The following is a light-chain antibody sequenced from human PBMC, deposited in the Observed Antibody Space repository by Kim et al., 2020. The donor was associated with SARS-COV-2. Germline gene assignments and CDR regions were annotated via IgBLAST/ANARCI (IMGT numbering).Light chain of an antibody. V-gene: IGLV2-14*03. CDR1: SSDVGGYNF. CDR3: SSYTNSNTFV. CDR2: DVR. J-gene: IGLJ1*01. Sequence: GQSIAISCTGTSSDVGGYNFVSWYQQHPGKAPKLMIYDVRNRPSGVSNRFSGSKSGNTASLTISGLQAEDEADYYCSSYTNSNTFVFGTGTKVTVL.